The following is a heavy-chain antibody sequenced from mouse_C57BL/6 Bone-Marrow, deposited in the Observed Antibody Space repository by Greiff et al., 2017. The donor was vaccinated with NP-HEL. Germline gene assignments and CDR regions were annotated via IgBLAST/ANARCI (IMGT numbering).Heavy chain of an antibody. D-gene: IGHD1-1*01. V-gene: IGHV5-12*01. CDR3: ARHYYGRDY. CDR2: ISNGGGST. Sequence: EVQRVESGGGLVQPGGSLKLSCAASGFTFSDYYMYWVRQTPEKRLEWVAYISNGGGSTYYPDTVKGRFTISRDNAKNTLYLQMSRLKSEDTAMYYCARHYYGRDYWGQGTTLTVSS. J-gene: IGHJ2*01. CDR1: GFTFSDYY.